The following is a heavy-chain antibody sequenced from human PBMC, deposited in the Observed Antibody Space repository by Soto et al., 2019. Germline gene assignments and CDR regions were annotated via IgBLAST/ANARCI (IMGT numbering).Heavy chain of an antibody. V-gene: IGHV1-46*03. D-gene: IGHD3-3*01. Sequence: GGSLRLSCAASGFTFSSYAMNWVRQAPGKGPEWVSGISGGSTSYAQKFQGRVTMTRDTSTSTVYMELSSLRSEDTAVYYCARGTYYDFWSGNFGSNYYYYYMDVWGKGTTVTVSS. J-gene: IGHJ6*03. CDR2: ISGGST. CDR1: GFTFSSYA. CDR3: ARGTYYDFWSGNFGSNYYYYYMDV.